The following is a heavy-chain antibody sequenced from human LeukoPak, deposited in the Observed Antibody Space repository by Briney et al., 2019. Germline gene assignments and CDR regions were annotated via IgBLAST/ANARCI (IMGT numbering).Heavy chain of an antibody. J-gene: IGHJ4*02. D-gene: IGHD4-23*01. CDR1: GFPFSNYW. Sequence: PGGSLRLSCAGSGFPFSNYWMAWVRQAPGKGLEWVANMKEDGGEINYVDSVKGRFTISRDNAKNSLDLQMNSLRVDDTAVYYCVRDRGYSTFGFWGQGSLVTVSS. CDR2: MKEDGGEI. CDR3: VRDRGYSTFGF. V-gene: IGHV3-7*01.